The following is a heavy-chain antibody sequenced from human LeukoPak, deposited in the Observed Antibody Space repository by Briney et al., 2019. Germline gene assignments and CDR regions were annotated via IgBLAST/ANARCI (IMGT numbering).Heavy chain of an antibody. CDR1: GGSFSGYY. Sequence: SETLPLTCAVYGGSFSGYYWSWIRQPPGKGLEWIGRIYTSGSTNYNPSLRSRVTISVDTSKNQFSLKLSSVTAADTAVYYCARGGGVGYYYYYMDVWGKGTTVTISS. CDR2: IYTSGST. V-gene: IGHV4-59*10. D-gene: IGHD1-26*01. CDR3: ARGGGVGYYYYYMDV. J-gene: IGHJ6*03.